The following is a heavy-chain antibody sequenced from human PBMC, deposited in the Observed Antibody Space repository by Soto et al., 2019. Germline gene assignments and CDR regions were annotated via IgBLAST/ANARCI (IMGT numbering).Heavy chain of an antibody. D-gene: IGHD6-13*01. CDR3: ANDRVGSTWPYYFDY. Sequence: EVQLLQSGGGLVQPGGSLRLSCAASGFTFSSFTMNWVRQAPGKGLEWVSGIGARGDTTYYADSVKGRFTISRDNSKNKLYVHMSSLRAEDTAIYYCANDRVGSTWPYYFDYWGQGILVTVSS. CDR2: IGARGDTT. J-gene: IGHJ4*02. V-gene: IGHV3-23*01. CDR1: GFTFSSFT.